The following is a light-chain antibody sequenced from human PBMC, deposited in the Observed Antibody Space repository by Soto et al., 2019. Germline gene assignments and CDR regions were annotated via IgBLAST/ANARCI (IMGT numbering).Light chain of an antibody. J-gene: IGKJ1*01. Sequence: EIVLTQSPVTLSLSPGERATLSCRASQSINNYLAWYQQKPGQPPRLLIYDASNRATAIPVRFSGSGSGTDFTLTISRLVPEDFAVYYCQQYGSSPKTFGQGTKVEIK. CDR2: DAS. CDR1: QSINNY. V-gene: IGKV3-20*01. CDR3: QQYGSSPKT.